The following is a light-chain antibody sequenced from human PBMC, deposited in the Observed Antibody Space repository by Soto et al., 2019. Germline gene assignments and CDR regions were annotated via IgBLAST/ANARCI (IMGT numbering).Light chain of an antibody. Sequence: QSVLTQPASVSGSPGQSITISCTGTSSDVGGYNYVSWYQQYPGKAPKIIIHGVTTRPSGVSDRFSGSKSGNTASLTVSGLQAEDEADYYCSSYTSSNTVIFGGGTKLTVL. CDR2: GVT. V-gene: IGLV2-14*01. CDR1: SSDVGGYNY. CDR3: SSYTSSNTVI. J-gene: IGLJ2*01.